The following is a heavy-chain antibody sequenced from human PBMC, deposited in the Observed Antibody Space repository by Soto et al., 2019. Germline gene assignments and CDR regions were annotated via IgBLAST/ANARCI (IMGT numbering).Heavy chain of an antibody. D-gene: IGHD4-4*01. CDR1: GGTFSSYA. J-gene: IGHJ6*02. CDR2: IIPILGIA. Sequence: ASVKVSCKASGGTFSSYAISWVRQAPGQGLEWMGGIIPILGIANYAQKFQGGVTITADKSTSTDYMELSSLRSEDTAVYYCARDFGATVTTGYYYGMDVWGQGTTVTVSS. CDR3: ARDFGATVTTGYYYGMDV. V-gene: IGHV1-69*10.